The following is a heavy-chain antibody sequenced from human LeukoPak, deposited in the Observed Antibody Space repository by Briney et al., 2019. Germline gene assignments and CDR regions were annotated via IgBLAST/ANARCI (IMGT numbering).Heavy chain of an antibody. CDR1: GFTFSDYY. J-gene: IGHJ4*02. V-gene: IGHV3-11*01. D-gene: IGHD5-18*01. CDR3: ARERGYSYGYSDY. Sequence: GGSLRLSCAASGFTFSDYYMSWIRQAPGKGLEWVSYISSSGSTIYYADSVKGRFTISRDDAKNSLYLQMNSLRADDTAVYYCARERGYSYGYSDYWGQGTMVTVSS. CDR2: ISSSGSTI.